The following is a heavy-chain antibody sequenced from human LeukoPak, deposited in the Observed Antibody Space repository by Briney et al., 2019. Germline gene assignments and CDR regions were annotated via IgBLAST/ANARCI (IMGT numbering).Heavy chain of an antibody. CDR1: GGSIRTINYY. V-gene: IGHV4-39*07. D-gene: IGHD3-10*01. Sequence: SETLSLICNVSGGSIRTINYYWGRIRQPPGKGLEWIASVYYSGSTYYNPSLKSRVAISIDKSETQFSLKLSSVTAADTAVYYCARDLGDWSNYKMGHFVDGGRGTLVTVSS. CDR3: ARDLGDWSNYKMGHFVD. J-gene: IGHJ4*02. CDR2: VYYSGST.